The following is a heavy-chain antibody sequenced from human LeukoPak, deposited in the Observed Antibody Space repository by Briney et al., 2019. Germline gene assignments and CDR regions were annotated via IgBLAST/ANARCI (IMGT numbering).Heavy chain of an antibody. D-gene: IGHD2-15*01. CDR3: AKCSGGNCYHSDDH. J-gene: IGHJ5*02. V-gene: IGHV3-21*01. CDR1: GFTFSAYS. CDR2: ISSGNRYI. Sequence: GGSLRLSCAASGFTFSAYSMNWVRQAPGKGLEWVSSISSGNRYIYYADSVKGRLTISRDNAKDSLYLQMNSLRAEDTAVYYCAKCSGGNCYHSDDHWGQGTLVTVSP.